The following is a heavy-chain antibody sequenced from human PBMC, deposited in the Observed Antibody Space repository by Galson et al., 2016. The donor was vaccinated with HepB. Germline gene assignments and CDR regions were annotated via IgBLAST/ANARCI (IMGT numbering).Heavy chain of an antibody. CDR2: ISDSTTTI. CDR3: ARDLTGDDY. D-gene: IGHD7-27*01. CDR1: GFTLSTYS. V-gene: IGHV3-48*02. J-gene: IGHJ4*02. Sequence: SLRLSCAASGFTLSTYSMNWVRQAPGKGLEWVSFISDSTTTIYYAESVKGRFTISRDSARNSLYLQMNSLRDEDTAIYYCARDLTGDDYWGQGTLVTVSS.